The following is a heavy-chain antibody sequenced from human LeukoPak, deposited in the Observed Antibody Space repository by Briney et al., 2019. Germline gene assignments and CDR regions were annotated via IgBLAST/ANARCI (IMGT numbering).Heavy chain of an antibody. D-gene: IGHD1-20*01. V-gene: IGHV3-30*18. CDR3: AKEEYNWNNIDY. Sequence: PGGSLRLSCAASGFTFSSYGMHWVRQAPGKGLEWVAVISYDGSNKYYADSVKGRFTTSRDNSKNTLYLQMNSLRAEDTAVFYCAKEEYNWNNIDYWGQGTLVTVSS. CDR2: ISYDGSNK. CDR1: GFTFSSYG. J-gene: IGHJ4*02.